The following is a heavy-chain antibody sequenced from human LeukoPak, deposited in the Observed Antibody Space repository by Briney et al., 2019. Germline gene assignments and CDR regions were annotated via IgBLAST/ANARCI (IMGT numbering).Heavy chain of an antibody. Sequence: SVKVSCKASGGTFSTFAINWVRQAPGQGLEWTGRIIPILRQSNSAQKFQGTVSITADEFKNTAYLELSSLRSEDTAVYYCATGGAYADAFDIWGQGTMVTVSS. D-gene: IGHD5-12*01. CDR1: GGTFSTFA. CDR2: IIPILRQS. V-gene: IGHV1-69*11. CDR3: ATGGAYADAFDI. J-gene: IGHJ3*02.